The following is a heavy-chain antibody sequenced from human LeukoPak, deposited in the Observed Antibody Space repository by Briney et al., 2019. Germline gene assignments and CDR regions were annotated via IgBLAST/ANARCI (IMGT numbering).Heavy chain of an antibody. CDR2: IIPIFGTA. D-gene: IGHD2-21*02. CDR1: GGTFSSYA. CDR3: AWAYCGGDCSSYYYYYMDV. J-gene: IGHJ6*03. V-gene: IGHV1-69*06. Sequence: GASVKVSCKASGGTFSSYAISWVRQAPGQGLEWMGGIIPIFGTANYAQKFQGRVKITADKSTSTADMELSSLRSEDTAVYYCAWAYCGGDCSSYYYYYMDVWGKGTTVTVSS.